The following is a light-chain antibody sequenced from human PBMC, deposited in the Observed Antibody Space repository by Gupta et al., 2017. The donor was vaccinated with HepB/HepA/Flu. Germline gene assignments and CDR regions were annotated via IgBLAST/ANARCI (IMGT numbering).Light chain of an antibody. CDR3: QQSDSIPHLT. J-gene: IGKJ4*01. V-gene: IGKV1-39*01. CDR2: AAS. CDR1: QSINNY. Sequence: DIQMTQSPSSLSASVGDRVTITCRASQSINNYLNWYQQKPGKAPKLLIYAASSLQSGVPSRFSGSGSGTDFTLTISSRQPEDFATYYCQQSDSIPHLTFGGGTKVDIK.